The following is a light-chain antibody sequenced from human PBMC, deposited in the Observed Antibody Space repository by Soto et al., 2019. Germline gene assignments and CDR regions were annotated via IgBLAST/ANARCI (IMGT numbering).Light chain of an antibody. CDR1: HPISNY. CDR3: QQTHAVPLT. Sequence: DVQMTQSPSSLSASVGDRVTITCRASHPISNYLNWYQQKAGEAPKLLIFGASSLQSGVPSKFSGSGYGTDFTLIINNLHPDDFATYYCQQTHAVPLTFGHGTRL. CDR2: GAS. V-gene: IGKV1-39*01. J-gene: IGKJ5*01.